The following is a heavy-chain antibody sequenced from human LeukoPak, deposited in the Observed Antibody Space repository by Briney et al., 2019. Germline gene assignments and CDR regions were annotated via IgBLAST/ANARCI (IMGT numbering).Heavy chain of an antibody. CDR3: ARQDIVVVPAAIGFDY. CDR1: GYSISSGYY. D-gene: IGHD2-2*01. Sequence: SETLSLTCAVSGYSISSGYYWGWIRQPPGKGLEWIASIYYSGSTYYNPSLKSRVTISVDTSKNQFSLKLSSVTAADTAVYYCARQDIVVVPAAIGFDYWGQGTLVTVSS. CDR2: IYYSGST. V-gene: IGHV4-38-2*01. J-gene: IGHJ4*02.